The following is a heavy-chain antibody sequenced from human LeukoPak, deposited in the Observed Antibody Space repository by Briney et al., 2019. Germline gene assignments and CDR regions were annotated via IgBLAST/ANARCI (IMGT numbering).Heavy chain of an antibody. CDR1: GYSFTSYW. V-gene: IGHV5-51*01. D-gene: IGHD5-24*01. CDR3: ARWHKRWLQFAYYFDY. CDR2: IYPGDSDT. Sequence: ESLKISCKGSGYSFTSYWIGWVRQMPGKGLEWMGIIYPGDSDTRYSPSFQGQVTTSADKSISTAYLQWSSLKASDTAMYYCARWHKRWLQFAYYFDYWGQGTLVTVSS. J-gene: IGHJ4*02.